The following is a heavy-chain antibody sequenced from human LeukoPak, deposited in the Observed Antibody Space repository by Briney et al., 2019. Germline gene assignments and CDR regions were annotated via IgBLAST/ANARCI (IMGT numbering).Heavy chain of an antibody. V-gene: IGHV1-3*01. Sequence: ASVKVSCKASGYTFTSYAMHWVRQAPGQRLEWMGWINAGNGNTKYSQKFQGRVTITRDTSASTAYMELSSLRSEDTAVYYCARSQGEYQPPYFDYWGQGTLVTVSS. CDR2: INAGNGNT. CDR1: GYTFTSYA. J-gene: IGHJ4*02. CDR3: ARSQGEYQPPYFDY. D-gene: IGHD2-2*01.